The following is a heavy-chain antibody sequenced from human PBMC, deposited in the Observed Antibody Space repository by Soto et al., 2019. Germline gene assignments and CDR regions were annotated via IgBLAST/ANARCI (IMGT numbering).Heavy chain of an antibody. D-gene: IGHD2-15*01. Sequence: QVQLVESGGGLVKPGGSLRLSCAASGFTFSDYYMSWIRQAPGKGLEWVSYISSSGSTIYYADSVKGRFTISRDNDKNSLYLQMNSLRAEDTAVYYCARDVRDIVVVVAATLYYFDYWGQGTLVTVSS. J-gene: IGHJ4*02. CDR3: ARDVRDIVVVVAATLYYFDY. V-gene: IGHV3-11*01. CDR2: ISSSGSTI. CDR1: GFTFSDYY.